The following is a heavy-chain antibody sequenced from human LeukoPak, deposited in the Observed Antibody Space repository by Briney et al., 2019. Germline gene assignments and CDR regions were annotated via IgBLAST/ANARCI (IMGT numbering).Heavy chain of an antibody. Sequence: SETLSLTCTVSGGSISSSYWSWIRQPPGKGLEWIGYIYYSGSTNYNPSLKSRITIPLDTSKNQFSLKLSSVTAADTAVYYCARSPGERSSLVRGVINWFDPWGQGTLVTVSS. D-gene: IGHD3-10*01. CDR3: ARSPGERSSLVRGVINWFDP. V-gene: IGHV4-59*01. CDR2: IYYSGST. J-gene: IGHJ5*02. CDR1: GGSISSSY.